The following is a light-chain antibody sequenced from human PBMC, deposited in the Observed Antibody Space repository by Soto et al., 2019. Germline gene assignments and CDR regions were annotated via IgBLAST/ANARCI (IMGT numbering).Light chain of an antibody. Sequence: EIVLTHSPATLSFSAWERVTLFSGASESINRNLVWYQKRPGQAPRLVIYGASTRATGIPARFSGSGSGTDFTLTISSLQSEDLAVYYCQQCHNWPRTFGQGTKVDIK. J-gene: IGKJ1*01. CDR3: QQCHNWPRT. CDR2: GAS. V-gene: IGKV3-15*01. CDR1: ESINRN.